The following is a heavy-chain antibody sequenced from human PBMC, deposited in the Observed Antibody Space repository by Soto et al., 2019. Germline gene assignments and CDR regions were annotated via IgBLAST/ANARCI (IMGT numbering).Heavy chain of an antibody. Sequence: SVKVSCKASGGTFSSYTISRVRQAPGQGLEWMGRITPILGIANYAQKFQGRVTITADKSTSTAYMELSSLRSEDTAVYYCAQTYGDLDAFDIWGQGTMVTVSS. J-gene: IGHJ3*02. D-gene: IGHD4-17*01. CDR3: AQTYGDLDAFDI. CDR1: GGTFSSYT. CDR2: ITPILGIA. V-gene: IGHV1-69*02.